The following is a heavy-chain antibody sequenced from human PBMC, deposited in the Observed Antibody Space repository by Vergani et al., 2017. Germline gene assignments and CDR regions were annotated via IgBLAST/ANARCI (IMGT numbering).Heavy chain of an antibody. J-gene: IGHJ4*02. V-gene: IGHV1-46*03. CDR1: GYTFSNYY. CDR2: INPSGGHT. D-gene: IGHD3-9*01. Sequence: QVQVVQSGAEVKKSGASVKVSCKTSGYTFSNYYMHWVRQAPGQGLEWMGIINPSGGHTNYAQKFQGRVTMTRDTSTSTVYMEQSSLRSEDTAIYYCAREDYGILTGYRYWGQGTLVTVSA. CDR3: AREDYGILTGYRY.